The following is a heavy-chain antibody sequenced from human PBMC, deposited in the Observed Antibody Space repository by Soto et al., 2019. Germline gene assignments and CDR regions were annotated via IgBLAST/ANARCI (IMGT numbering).Heavy chain of an antibody. CDR3: TRLGYDSSGPTTGDAFDI. D-gene: IGHD3-22*01. CDR1: GFSFSGSA. Sequence: PGGSLRLACAASGFSFSGSAIHWVSQASGKGLEWVGRIRRKVNNYATEYVASVKGRFTISRDDSKNTAYLQMNSLKTEDTAVYYCTRLGYDSSGPTTGDAFDIWGQGTMVTVSS. J-gene: IGHJ3*02. CDR2: IRRKVNNYAT. V-gene: IGHV3-73*01.